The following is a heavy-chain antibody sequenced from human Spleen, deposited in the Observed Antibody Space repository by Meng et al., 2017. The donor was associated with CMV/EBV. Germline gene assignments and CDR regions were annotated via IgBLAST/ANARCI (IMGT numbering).Heavy chain of an antibody. V-gene: IGHV3-30-3*01. CDR3: ARDPSGVAQYYFDY. CDR1: GFTFSSYA. CDR2: ISYDGSSK. Sequence: GGSLRLSCAASGFTFSSYAMHWVRQAPGKGLEWVAVISYDGSSKYYADSVKGRLTISRDNSKNTLYLQMNSLRAEDTAVYYCARDPSGVAQYYFDYWGQGTLVTVSS. D-gene: IGHD5-12*01. J-gene: IGHJ4*02.